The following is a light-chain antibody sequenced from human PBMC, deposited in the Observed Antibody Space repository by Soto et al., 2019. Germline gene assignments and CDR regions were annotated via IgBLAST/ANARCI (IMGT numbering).Light chain of an antibody. CDR3: QQYNNRPPWT. CDR2: GAS. V-gene: IGKV3-15*01. Sequence: EIVMTQSPATLSVSPGERATLSCRASQSVSSNLAWYQQKPGQAPRLLIYGASTRATGIPARFSGSGSGTEFTLTISSLQDEDFAVYYCQQYNNRPPWTFGQGTKVEIK. J-gene: IGKJ1*01. CDR1: QSVSSN.